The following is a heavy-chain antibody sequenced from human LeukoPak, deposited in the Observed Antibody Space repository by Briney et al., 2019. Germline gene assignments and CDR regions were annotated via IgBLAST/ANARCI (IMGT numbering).Heavy chain of an antibody. D-gene: IGHD2-2*01. CDR3: ASSLGYCSSTSCNAWFDP. CDR2: IIPIFGTA. Sequence: SVKVSCKASGSTFSSYAISWVRQAPGQGLEWMGGIIPIFGTANYAQKFQGRVTITADESTSTAYMELSSLRSEDTAVYYCASSLGYCSSTSCNAWFDPWGQGTLVTVSS. CDR1: GSTFSSYA. J-gene: IGHJ5*02. V-gene: IGHV1-69*13.